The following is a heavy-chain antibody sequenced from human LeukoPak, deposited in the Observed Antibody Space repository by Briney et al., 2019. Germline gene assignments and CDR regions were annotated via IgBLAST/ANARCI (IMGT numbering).Heavy chain of an antibody. CDR2: FDPQDGET. D-gene: IGHD2-2*01. CDR3: ATGYCSSTSCYQWFDY. Sequence: GASVKVSCKVSVYTLTELSMHWVRQAPGKGLEWMGGFDPQDGETIYAQKFQGRVTMTEDTSTETAYMELSSLRSEDTAVYYRATGYCSSTSCYQWFDYWGQGTLVTVSS. V-gene: IGHV1-24*01. J-gene: IGHJ4*02. CDR1: VYTLTELS.